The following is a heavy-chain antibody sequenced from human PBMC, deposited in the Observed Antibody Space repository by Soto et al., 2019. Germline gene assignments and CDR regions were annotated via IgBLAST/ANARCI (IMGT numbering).Heavy chain of an antibody. CDR2: ISAYNGNT. D-gene: IGHD6-19*01. CDR1: GYTFTSYG. J-gene: IGHJ4*02. CDR3: ARDRWYRAVAGHFDY. Sequence: QVQLVQSGAAVTKPGASVKVSCKASGYTFTSYGISWVRQAPGQGLEWMGWISAYNGNTNYAQKLQGRVTMTTDTSTSTAYMELRSLRSDDTAVYYCARDRWYRAVAGHFDYWGQGTLLTVSS. V-gene: IGHV1-18*01.